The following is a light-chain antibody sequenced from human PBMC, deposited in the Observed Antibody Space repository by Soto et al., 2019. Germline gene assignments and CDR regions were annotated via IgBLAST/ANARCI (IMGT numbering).Light chain of an antibody. Sequence: QSVLTQPASVSGSPGQSITISCTGTSSDIGTYNVVSWYQQHPGKAPKVMIYEATKRPSGVSNRFSGSKSGNTASLTISGLQAEDEADYYCSSYAGSSTDVFGTVTKLTVL. V-gene: IGLV2-23*01. CDR3: SSYAGSSTDV. CDR2: EAT. CDR1: SSDIGTYNV. J-gene: IGLJ1*01.